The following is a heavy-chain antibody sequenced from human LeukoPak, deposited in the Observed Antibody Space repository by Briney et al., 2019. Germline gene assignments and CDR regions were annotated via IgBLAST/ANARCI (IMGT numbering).Heavy chain of an antibody. CDR1: GFTVSSNY. CDR2: IYSGGST. D-gene: IGHD3-22*01. J-gene: IGHJ4*02. V-gene: IGHV3-53*01. Sequence: PGGSLRLSCAASGFTVSSNYMSWVRQAPGKGLEWVSVIYSGGSTYYADSVKGRFTISRDNSKNTLYLQMNSLRAEDTAVYYCAKGSGVTMIVVVLYDYWGQGTLVTVSS. CDR3: AKGSGVTMIVVVLYDY.